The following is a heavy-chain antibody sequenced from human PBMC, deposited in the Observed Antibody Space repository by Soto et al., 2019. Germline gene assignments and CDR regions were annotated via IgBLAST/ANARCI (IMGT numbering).Heavy chain of an antibody. CDR1: GFTFSSYG. Sequence: GGSLRLSSAASGFTFSSYGMSWVRQAPGKGLEWVANIKQDGSEKYYVDSVKGRFTISRDNAKNSLYLQMNSLRAEDTAVYYCAREGTVYYYYGMDVWGQGTTVTVSS. CDR3: AREGTVYYYYGMDV. CDR2: IKQDGSEK. D-gene: IGHD1-1*01. J-gene: IGHJ6*02. V-gene: IGHV3-7*01.